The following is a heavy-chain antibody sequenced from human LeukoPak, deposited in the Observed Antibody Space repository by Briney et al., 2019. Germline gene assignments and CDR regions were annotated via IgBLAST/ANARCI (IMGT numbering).Heavy chain of an antibody. V-gene: IGHV5-51*01. Sequence: GESLKISCKGSGYSFTSYWIGWVRQMPGKGLEWMGIIYPGDSDTRYSPSFQGQVTILADKSISTAYLQWSSLKASDTAMYYCAKWKALGSGWYYFDYWGQGTLVTVSS. CDR2: IYPGDSDT. J-gene: IGHJ4*02. CDR3: AKWKALGSGWYYFDY. D-gene: IGHD6-19*01. CDR1: GYSFTSYW.